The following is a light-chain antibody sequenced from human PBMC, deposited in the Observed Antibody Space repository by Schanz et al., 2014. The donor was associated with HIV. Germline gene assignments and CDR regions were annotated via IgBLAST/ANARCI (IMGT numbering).Light chain of an antibody. CDR3: SSYTSSDTHV. CDR2: EVT. V-gene: IGLV2-8*01. CDR1: SSDVGKYNY. J-gene: IGLJ1*01. Sequence: QSALTQPPSASGSPGQSVTISCTGTSSDVGKYNYVSWYQQHPGKTPKVLIYEVTKRPSGVPDRFSGSKSGNTASLTISGLQAEDEADYYCSSYTSSDTHVFGTGTKLTVL.